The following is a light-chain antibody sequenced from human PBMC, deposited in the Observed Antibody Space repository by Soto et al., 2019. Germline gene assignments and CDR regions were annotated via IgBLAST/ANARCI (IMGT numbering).Light chain of an antibody. J-gene: IGLJ2*01. CDR2: SNN. CDR3: AAWDDSLNGYVL. V-gene: IGLV1-44*01. Sequence: QSVLTKPPSASGTPGQRVTISCSGSNSNIGSNTVNWYQHLPGTAPKLLIYSNNQRPSGVPERFSGSKSGTSASLAISGLQSEDEADYYCAAWDDSLNGYVLFGGGTKVTVL. CDR1: NSNIGSNT.